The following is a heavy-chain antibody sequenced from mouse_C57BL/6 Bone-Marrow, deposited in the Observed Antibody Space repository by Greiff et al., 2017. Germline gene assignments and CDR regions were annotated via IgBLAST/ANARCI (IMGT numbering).Heavy chain of an antibody. CDR2: IDPSDSYT. Sequence: QVQLQQPGAELVRPGTSVKLSCKASGYTFTSYWMHWVKQRPGQGLEWIGVIDPSDSYTNYNQKFKGKATLTVDTSSSTAYMQLSSLTSEDSAVYYCARRVYFDVRGTGTTVIVSS. CDR1: GYTFTSYW. CDR3: ARRVYFDV. V-gene: IGHV1-59*01. J-gene: IGHJ1*03.